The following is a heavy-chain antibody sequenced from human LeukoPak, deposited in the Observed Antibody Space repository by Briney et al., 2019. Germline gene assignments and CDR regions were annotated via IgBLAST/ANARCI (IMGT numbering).Heavy chain of an antibody. CDR2: IYYSGST. CDR1: GGSISSYY. CDR3: ARYSGYDYYFDY. Sequence: SETLSLTCTVSGGSISSYYWSWIRQPPGKGLEWIGYIYYSGSTNYNPSLKSRVTISVDTSKNQFSLKLSSVTAADTAVYYCARYSGYDYYFDYWGQGTPVTVSS. J-gene: IGHJ4*02. D-gene: IGHD5-12*01. V-gene: IGHV4-59*12.